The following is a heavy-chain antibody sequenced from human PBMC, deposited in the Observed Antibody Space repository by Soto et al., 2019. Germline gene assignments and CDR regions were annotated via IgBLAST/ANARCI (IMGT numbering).Heavy chain of an antibody. CDR2: INPSGGST. CDR1: GYTFTSYY. J-gene: IGHJ6*02. CDR3: ARNMVAGTSRHYYYYYGMDV. D-gene: IGHD6-19*01. V-gene: IGHV1-46*01. Sequence: ASVKVSCKASGYTFTSYYTHWVRQAPGQGLEWMGIINPSGGSTSYAQKFQGRVTMTRDTSTSTVYMELSSLRSEDTAVYYCARNMVAGTSRHYYYYYGMDVWGQ.